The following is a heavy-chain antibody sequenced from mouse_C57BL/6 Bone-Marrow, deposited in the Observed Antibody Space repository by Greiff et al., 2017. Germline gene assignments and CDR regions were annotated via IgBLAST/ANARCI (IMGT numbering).Heavy chain of an antibody. Sequence: EVQLQQSGPELVKPGASVKISCKASGYSFTGYYMNWVKQSPEKSLEWIGEINPSTGGTTYNQKFKAKATLTVDKSSSTAYMQLKSLTSEDSAVYYGAREGVDWYFDVWGTGTTVTVSS. D-gene: IGHD1-1*01. CDR1: GYSFTGYY. J-gene: IGHJ1*03. V-gene: IGHV1-42*01. CDR2: INPSTGGT. CDR3: AREGVDWYFDV.